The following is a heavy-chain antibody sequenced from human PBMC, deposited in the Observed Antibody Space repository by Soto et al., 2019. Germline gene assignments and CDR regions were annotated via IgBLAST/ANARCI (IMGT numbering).Heavy chain of an antibody. CDR2: ISGSGGST. J-gene: IGHJ4*02. Sequence: GGSLRLSCAASGFTFSSYAMSWVRQAPGKGLEWVSAISGSGGSTYYADSVKGRFTISRDNSKNTLYLQMNSLRAEDTAVYYCAKESPPSPYYDFWSGYPEFDYWGQGTLVT. D-gene: IGHD3-3*01. V-gene: IGHV3-23*01. CDR1: GFTFSSYA. CDR3: AKESPPSPYYDFWSGYPEFDY.